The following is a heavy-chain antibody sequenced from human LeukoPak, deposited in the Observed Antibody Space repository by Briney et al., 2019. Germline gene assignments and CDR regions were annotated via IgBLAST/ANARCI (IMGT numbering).Heavy chain of an antibody. CDR3: ARRLRVYYYDSSGYYWEDFDY. CDR1: GGSISSSSYY. Sequence: PSETLSLTCTVSGGSISSSSYYWGSIRQPPGKGLEWIGSIYYSGSTYYNPSLKSRVTISVDTSKNQFSLKLSSVTAADTAVYYCARRLRVYYYDSSGYYWEDFDYWGQGTLVTVSS. J-gene: IGHJ4*02. CDR2: IYYSGST. V-gene: IGHV4-39*01. D-gene: IGHD3-22*01.